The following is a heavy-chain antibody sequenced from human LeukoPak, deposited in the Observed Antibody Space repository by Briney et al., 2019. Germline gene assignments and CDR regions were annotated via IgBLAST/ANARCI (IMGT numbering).Heavy chain of an antibody. Sequence: PSETLSLTCSVSGASISTYYWSWIRQPPEKGLEWIGYIHYSGSTSYNPSLKSRVTISVDTSKNQFSLKLSSVTAADTAVYYCARLFFRRRAAAGYFDYWGQGTLVTVSS. CDR3: ARLFFRRRAAAGYFDY. CDR2: IHYSGST. D-gene: IGHD6-13*01. J-gene: IGHJ4*02. CDR1: GASISTYY. V-gene: IGHV4-59*12.